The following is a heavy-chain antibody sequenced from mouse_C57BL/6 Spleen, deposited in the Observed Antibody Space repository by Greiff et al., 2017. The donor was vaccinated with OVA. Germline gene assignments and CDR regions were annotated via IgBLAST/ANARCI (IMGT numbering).Heavy chain of an antibody. V-gene: IGHV1-69*01. D-gene: IGHD2-1*01. CDR2: IDPSDSYT. CDR3: ARGISYGNYFDY. CDR1: GYTFTSYW. Sequence: QVQLQQPGAELVMPGASVKLSCKASGYTFTSYWMHWVKQRPGQGLEWIGEIDPSDSYTNYNQKVKGKSTLTVEKYYSTAYMQLSSLTSDDSAVYYCARGISYGNYFDYWGQGTTLTVSS. J-gene: IGHJ2*01.